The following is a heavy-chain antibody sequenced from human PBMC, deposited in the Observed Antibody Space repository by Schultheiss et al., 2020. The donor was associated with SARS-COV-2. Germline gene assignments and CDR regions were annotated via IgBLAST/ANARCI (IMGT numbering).Heavy chain of an antibody. Sequence: GGSLRLSCAASGFTFSDYYMSWIRQAPGKGLEWVANIKQDGSEKYYVDSVKGRFTISRDNAKNSLYLQMNSLRAEDTAVYYCARGEIAARTFDYWGQGTLVTVSS. D-gene: IGHD6-6*01. V-gene: IGHV3-7*04. CDR1: GFTFSDYY. J-gene: IGHJ4*02. CDR2: IKQDGSEK. CDR3: ARGEIAARTFDY.